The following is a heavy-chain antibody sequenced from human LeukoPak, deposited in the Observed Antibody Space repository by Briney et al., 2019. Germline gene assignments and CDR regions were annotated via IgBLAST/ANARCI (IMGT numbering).Heavy chain of an antibody. CDR3: ARETWGGLDY. Sequence: GGSLRLSCAASGFTFSNYWMHWVRHAPGEGLMWLSRINSDGSTTIYAGSVKGRFTISRDNAKNTLYLQLNTLRAEDTAVYYCARETWGGLDYWGQGTLVSVSS. D-gene: IGHD3-16*01. V-gene: IGHV3-74*01. CDR2: INSDGSTT. J-gene: IGHJ4*02. CDR1: GFTFSNYW.